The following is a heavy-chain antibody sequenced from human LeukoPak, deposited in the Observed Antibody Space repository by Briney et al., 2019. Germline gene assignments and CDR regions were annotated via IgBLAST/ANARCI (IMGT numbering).Heavy chain of an antibody. CDR2: INQGGSDK. J-gene: IGHJ4*02. Sequence: GGSLRLSCAASGFTFSGHWMSWVRPAPGKGLEWVDNINQGGSDKYYVDSVKGRFTISRDNANNLLYLQMNSLRGEDTAVYYCTRDRSRAEDDWGQGTLVTVSS. D-gene: IGHD1-14*01. CDR3: TRDRSRAEDD. CDR1: GFTFSGHW. V-gene: IGHV3-7*01.